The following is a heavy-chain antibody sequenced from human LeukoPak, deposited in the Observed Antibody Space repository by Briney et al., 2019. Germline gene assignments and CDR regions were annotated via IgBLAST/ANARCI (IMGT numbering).Heavy chain of an antibody. Sequence: PGGSLRLSCAASGFTFSSYAMSLVRQAPGKGLEWVSAISGSGGSTYYADSVKGRFTISRDNSKNTLYLQMNSLRAEDTAVYYCARDHIASSSGWYYWGQGTLVTVSS. CDR1: GFTFSSYA. D-gene: IGHD6-19*01. CDR3: ARDHIASSSGWYY. CDR2: ISGSGGST. J-gene: IGHJ4*02. V-gene: IGHV3-23*01.